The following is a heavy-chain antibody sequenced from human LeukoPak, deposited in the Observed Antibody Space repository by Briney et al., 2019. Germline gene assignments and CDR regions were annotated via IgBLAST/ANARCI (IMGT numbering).Heavy chain of an antibody. J-gene: IGHJ5*02. CDR1: GYTFTSYD. CDR3: ARGASTMIKFDP. D-gene: IGHD3-22*01. Sequence: VASVKVSCKASGYTFTSYDINWVRQATGQGLEWMGWMNPNSGNTGYAQKFQGRVTMTRNTSISTAYMELSSLRSEDTAVYYCARGASTMIKFDPWGQGTLVTVSS. CDR2: MNPNSGNT. V-gene: IGHV1-8*01.